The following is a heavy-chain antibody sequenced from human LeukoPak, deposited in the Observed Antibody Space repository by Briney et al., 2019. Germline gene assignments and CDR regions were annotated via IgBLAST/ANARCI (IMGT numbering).Heavy chain of an antibody. D-gene: IGHD3-3*01. CDR2: IDPSNGNI. Sequence: ASVKVSCKASGYTFNSYGICWERHAPGQGLEWIGWIDPSNGNIKYAEKLPCRVTMTTDTSTSTAYMDLRSLRSDDTAVYYCARDGVSGHFDYWGRETLVTVFS. V-gene: IGHV1-18*01. CDR3: ARDGVSGHFDY. J-gene: IGHJ4*01. CDR1: GYTFNSYG.